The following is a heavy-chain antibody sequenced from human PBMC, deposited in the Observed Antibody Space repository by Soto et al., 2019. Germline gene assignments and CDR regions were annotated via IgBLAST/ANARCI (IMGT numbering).Heavy chain of an antibody. J-gene: IGHJ6*02. CDR1: GDSVSSYSAT. V-gene: IGHV6-1*01. CDR2: TYFRSKWEN. CDR3: ARGSLSTIFGVVIPIRTYYYYGMDV. D-gene: IGHD3-3*01. Sequence: TLSLTCAISGDSVSSYSATWNWVRLSPSRGLEWLGRTYFRSKWENTCAVFVESRITVSPDTSRNQFSLYLNAVTPEDTAVYYCARGSLSTIFGVVIPIRTYYYYGMDVWGQGTTVTVSS.